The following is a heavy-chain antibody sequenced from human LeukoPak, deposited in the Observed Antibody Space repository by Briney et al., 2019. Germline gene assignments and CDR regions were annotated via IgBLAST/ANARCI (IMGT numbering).Heavy chain of an antibody. CDR1: GFTFSTYA. Sequence: GGSLRLSCAASGFTFSTYAMSWVRQAPGKGLEWVSAISGSGGSTYYADSVKGRFTISRDNSKSTLYLQMNSLRAEDTAVYYCAKSPAVDAAFDIWGQGTMVTVSS. J-gene: IGHJ3*02. D-gene: IGHD4-23*01. V-gene: IGHV3-23*01. CDR3: AKSPAVDAAFDI. CDR2: ISGSGGST.